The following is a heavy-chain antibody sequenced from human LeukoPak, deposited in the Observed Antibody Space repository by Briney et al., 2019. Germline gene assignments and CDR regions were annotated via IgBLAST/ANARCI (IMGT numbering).Heavy chain of an antibody. J-gene: IGHJ4*02. Sequence: EGSLRLSCAASGFTVSNHFMDWVSQDPGKWLEWVGRARNKANSNSVQYTESVRGRYTISRDDSEKSLYLQMNSLKTEKTAVYYCTREALNHGSGTYYIDSFDFWGQGTLVTVSS. D-gene: IGHD3-10*01. CDR2: ARNKANSNSV. CDR1: GFTVSNHF. CDR3: TREALNHGSGTYYIDSFDF. V-gene: IGHV3-72*01.